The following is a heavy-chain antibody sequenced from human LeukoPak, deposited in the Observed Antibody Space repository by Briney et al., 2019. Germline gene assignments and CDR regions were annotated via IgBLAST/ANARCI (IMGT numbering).Heavy chain of an antibody. J-gene: IGHJ4*02. V-gene: IGHV3-30*04. CDR3: AKGAVSGRVAGWFGF. CDR2: ISDDGRNE. D-gene: IGHD6-19*01. Sequence: PGGSLRLSCAASGFTFSDYTIHWVRQAPGKGLEWVAAISDDGRNEYYADSVKGRFTISRDNSKSTLYLQMNSLRAEDTAVFYCAKGAVSGRVAGWFGFWGQGTLVTVSS. CDR1: GFTFSDYT.